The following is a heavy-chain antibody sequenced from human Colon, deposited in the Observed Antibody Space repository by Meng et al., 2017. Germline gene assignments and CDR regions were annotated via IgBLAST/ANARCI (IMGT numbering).Heavy chain of an antibody. CDR2: IDHSGTT. CDR1: GDSITSGGYY. V-gene: IGHV4-31*03. J-gene: IGHJ5*01. Sequence: VQLLGSGPGLVKPSQTLSLTCNVSGDSITSGGYYWSWIRQHPGKGLEWIGYIDHSGTTYDNPSLKTRLTMSVDTSKNQFSLKLTSVTAADTAVYYCARVVSLVVKGNWFDSWGQGTLVTVSS. CDR3: ARVVSLVVKGNWFDS. D-gene: IGHD2-15*01.